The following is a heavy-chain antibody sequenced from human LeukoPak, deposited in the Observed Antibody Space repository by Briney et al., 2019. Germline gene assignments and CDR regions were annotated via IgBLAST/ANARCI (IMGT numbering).Heavy chain of an antibody. J-gene: IGHJ4*02. V-gene: IGHV3-33*01. Sequence: GGSLRLSWAASGFTFSSYGMHWVRQAPGKGLEWVAVIWYDGSNKYYADSVKGRFTISRDNSKNTLYLQMNSLRAGDTAVYYCARGLAAAGTPRLGYWGQGTLVTVSS. CDR2: IWYDGSNK. CDR1: GFTFSSYG. D-gene: IGHD6-13*01. CDR3: ARGLAAAGTPRLGY.